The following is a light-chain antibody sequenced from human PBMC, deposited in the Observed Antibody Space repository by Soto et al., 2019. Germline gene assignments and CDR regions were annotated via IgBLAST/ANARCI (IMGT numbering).Light chain of an antibody. Sequence: QSALTQPRSVSGSPGQSVTISCTGTSSDVGGYDFVSWYQQHPGKAPKLMISDVSKRPSGVPDRFSGSKSGNTASLTISGLQAEDEADYYCQSYDSSLSAVVFGGGTKLTVL. CDR3: QSYDSSLSAVV. V-gene: IGLV2-11*01. CDR1: SSDVGGYDF. CDR2: DVS. J-gene: IGLJ2*01.